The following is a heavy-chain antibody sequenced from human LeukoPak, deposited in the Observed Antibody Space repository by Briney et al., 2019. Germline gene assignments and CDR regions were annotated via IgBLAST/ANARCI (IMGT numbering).Heavy chain of an antibody. CDR2: IRYDGSNK. J-gene: IGHJ4*02. CDR3: AKDYSGSWYYFDY. CDR1: GFTFSSYG. D-gene: IGHD6-13*01. V-gene: IGHV3-30*02. Sequence: PGGSLRLSCAASGFTFSSYGMHWVRQAPGKGLEWVAFIRYDGSNKYYADSVKGRFTISRDNSKNTLYLQMNSLRAEDTAIYYCAKDYSGSWYYFDYWGQGTLVAVSS.